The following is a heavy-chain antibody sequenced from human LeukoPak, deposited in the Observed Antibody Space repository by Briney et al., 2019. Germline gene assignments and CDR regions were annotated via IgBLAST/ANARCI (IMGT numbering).Heavy chain of an antibody. Sequence: ASVKVSCKASGYTFTTYGISWVRQAPGQGLEWMGGITAHNSNTNYAQKFQNRVTMTTGTSTSTAYMELRSLRSDDTAVYYCARYSYGPFDYWGQGTLVTVSS. J-gene: IGHJ4*02. CDR2: ITAHNSNT. CDR1: GYTFTTYG. V-gene: IGHV1-18*01. D-gene: IGHD5-18*01. CDR3: ARYSYGPFDY.